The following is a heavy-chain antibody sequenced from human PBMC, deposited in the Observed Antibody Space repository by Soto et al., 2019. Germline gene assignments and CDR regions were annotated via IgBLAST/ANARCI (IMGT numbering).Heavy chain of an antibody. V-gene: IGHV4-31*03. CDR2: IDGSGYT. Sequence: PSETLSLTCTVSGGSISTGSYYWSWIRQYPGKGLEWLGYIDGSGYTFYNPSLQSRLTLSMDTSKNQFSLKLSSATAADTAVYFCARKQEGFFYGIDYWGQGTLVTVSS. CDR3: ARKQEGFFYGIDY. D-gene: IGHD3-3*01. CDR1: GGSISTGSYY. J-gene: IGHJ4*02.